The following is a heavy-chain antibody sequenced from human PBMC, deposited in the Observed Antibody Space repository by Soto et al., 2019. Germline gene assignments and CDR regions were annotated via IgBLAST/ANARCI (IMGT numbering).Heavy chain of an antibody. CDR2: ISFRGLT. V-gene: IGHV4-31*03. J-gene: IGHJ5*02. D-gene: IGHD4-4*01. Sequence: PSETLSLTCTVSGGSISTSGDYWSWIRQHPGKGLEWIGYISFRGLTDYNPSLKSRLTLSVDTSANQFSLNLTSVTAADTAIYFCARVSNDFSYGCFDPWGQGTLVTVSS. CDR1: GGSISTSGDY. CDR3: ARVSNDFSYGCFDP.